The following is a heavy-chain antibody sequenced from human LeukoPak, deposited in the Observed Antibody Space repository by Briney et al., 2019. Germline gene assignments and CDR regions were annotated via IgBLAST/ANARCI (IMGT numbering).Heavy chain of an antibody. D-gene: IGHD1-26*01. V-gene: IGHV3-53*01. CDR1: GFTVSNNY. Sequence: GGSLRLSWAASGFTVSNNYMSWVRQAPGKGLEWVSVIYSGGSTYYTHSVKCRFTISRDNSKNTLYLQMISLRAEDTAVYYCARDSCAPNSGSHCFDYWGRGTPVTVSS. J-gene: IGHJ4*02. CDR3: ARDSCAPNSGSHCFDY. CDR2: IYSGGST.